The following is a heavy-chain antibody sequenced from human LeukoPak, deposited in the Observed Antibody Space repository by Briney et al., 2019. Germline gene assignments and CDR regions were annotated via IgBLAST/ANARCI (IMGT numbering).Heavy chain of an antibody. Sequence: GGSLRLSCAASGFTFSDYYMNWIRQAPGKGLEWVSYISSSTTTIYYADSVKGRFTISRDNAKNSLYLQMNSLRAEDTAVYYCARESITMVRGVIITRRYFDYWGQGTLVTVSS. CDR2: ISSSTTTI. J-gene: IGHJ4*02. D-gene: IGHD3-10*01. V-gene: IGHV3-11*04. CDR3: ARESITMVRGVIITRRYFDY. CDR1: GFTFSDYY.